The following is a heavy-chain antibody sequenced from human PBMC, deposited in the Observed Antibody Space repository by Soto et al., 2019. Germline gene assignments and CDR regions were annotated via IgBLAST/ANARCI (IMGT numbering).Heavy chain of an antibody. CDR1: GYSFFSHW. V-gene: IGHV5-51*01. CDR3: ARVGTPGIAAAGLKYYFDY. CDR2: IYPADSET. Sequence: GESLKISCKGSGYSFFSHWIGWVRQMPGKGLEWVGIIYPADSETRYSPSFQGQVTISVDKSINTAYLQWSSLKASDTAMYYCARVGTPGIAAAGLKYYFDYWGQGTLVTVSS. D-gene: IGHD6-13*01. J-gene: IGHJ4*02.